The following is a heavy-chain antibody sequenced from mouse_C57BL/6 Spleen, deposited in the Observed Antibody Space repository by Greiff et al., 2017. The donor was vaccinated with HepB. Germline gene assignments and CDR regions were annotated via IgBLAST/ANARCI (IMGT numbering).Heavy chain of an antibody. V-gene: IGHV1-82*01. J-gene: IGHJ3*01. CDR3: AREGGAWFAY. CDR2: IYPGDGDT. Sequence: QVQLQQSGPELVKPGASVKISCKASGYAFSSSWMNWVKQRPGKGLEWIGRIYPGDGDTKYNGKFKGKATLTADKSSSTAYMQLSSLTSEDSAVYFCAREGGAWFAYWGQGTLVTVSA. CDR1: GYAFSSSW.